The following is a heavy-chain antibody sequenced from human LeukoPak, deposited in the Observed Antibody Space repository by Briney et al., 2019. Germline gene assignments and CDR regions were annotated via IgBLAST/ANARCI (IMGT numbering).Heavy chain of an antibody. Sequence: GRSLRLSCAASGFTFNSYAMHWVRQAPGKGLEWVAVISFDGSNKYYADSVNGRFTISRDNSKNTLYLQMNSLRTEDTAVYYCTKIPTYYDFWSGLTFDYWGQGTLVTVSS. V-gene: IGHV3-30-3*02. CDR2: ISFDGSNK. D-gene: IGHD3-3*01. CDR1: GFTFNSYA. J-gene: IGHJ4*02. CDR3: TKIPTYYDFWSGLTFDY.